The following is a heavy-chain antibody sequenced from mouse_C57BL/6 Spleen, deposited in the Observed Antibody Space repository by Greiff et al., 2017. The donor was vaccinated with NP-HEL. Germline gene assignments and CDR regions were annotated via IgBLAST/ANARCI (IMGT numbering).Heavy chain of an antibody. CDR2: IDPSDSYT. J-gene: IGHJ4*01. Sequence: VKLVESGAELVKPGASVKLSCKASGYTFTSYWMQWVKQRPGQGLEWIGEIDPSDSYTNYNQKFKGKATLTVDTSSSTAYMQLSSLTSEDSAVYYCARDSYDYDEAMDYWGQGTSVTVSS. V-gene: IGHV1-50*01. CDR1: GYTFTSYW. CDR3: ARDSYDYDEAMDY. D-gene: IGHD2-4*01.